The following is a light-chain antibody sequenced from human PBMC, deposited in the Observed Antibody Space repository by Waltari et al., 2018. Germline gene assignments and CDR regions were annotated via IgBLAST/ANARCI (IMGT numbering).Light chain of an antibody. CDR1: RTDAACYDF. Sequence: SALTTPASGSSSPRQRITISPVGTRTDAACYDFLSCYLQHPEKAPNLIIIDVTERPSGVSAHFSGSKTGNTASLPTTGLQEDDEADYYCSSYTTSSNFVFGSGTTVTV. V-gene: IGLV2-14*03. J-gene: IGLJ1*01. CDR3: SSYTTSSNFV. CDR2: DVT.